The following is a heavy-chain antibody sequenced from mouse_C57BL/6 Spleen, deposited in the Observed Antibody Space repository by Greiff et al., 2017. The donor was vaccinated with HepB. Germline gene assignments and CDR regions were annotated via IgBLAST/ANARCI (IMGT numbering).Heavy chain of an antibody. CDR3: AIITTVVATDWYFDV. Sequence: QVQLQQSGPELVKPGASVKISCKASGYAFSSSWMNWVKQRPGKGLEWIGRIYPGDGDTNYNGKFKGKATLTADKSSSTAYMQLSSLTSEDSAVYFCAIITTVVATDWYFDVWGTGTTVTVSS. CDR1: GYAFSSSW. J-gene: IGHJ1*03. CDR2: IYPGDGDT. D-gene: IGHD1-1*01. V-gene: IGHV1-82*01.